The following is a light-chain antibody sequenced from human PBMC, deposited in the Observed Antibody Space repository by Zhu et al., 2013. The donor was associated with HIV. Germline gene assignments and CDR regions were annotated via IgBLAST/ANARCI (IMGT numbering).Light chain of an antibody. CDR3: QQYDSSPLT. CDR1: QSVNSD. Sequence: EIVLTQFPATLSLSPGERVILSCRASQSVNSDIAWYRHRPGQAPRLLIYGASTRATGVPARFRGSGSGTEFTLTISRLEPEDFAVYYCQQYDSSPLTFGGGTKVEI. CDR2: GAS. V-gene: IGKV3-20*01. J-gene: IGKJ4*01.